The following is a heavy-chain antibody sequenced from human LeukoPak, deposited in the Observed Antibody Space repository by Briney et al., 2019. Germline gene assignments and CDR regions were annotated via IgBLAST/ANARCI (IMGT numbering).Heavy chain of an antibody. V-gene: IGHV1-18*01. Sequence: GASVKVSCKASGYTFTSYGISWVRQAPGQGLEWMGWVSAYNGNTNYAQKLQGRVTMTTDTSTSTAYMELRSLRSDDTAVYYCARGNYFWSGRYYYYMDVWGKGTTVTVSS. CDR1: GYTFTSYG. D-gene: IGHD3-3*01. CDR2: VSAYNGNT. J-gene: IGHJ6*03. CDR3: ARGNYFWSGRYYYYMDV.